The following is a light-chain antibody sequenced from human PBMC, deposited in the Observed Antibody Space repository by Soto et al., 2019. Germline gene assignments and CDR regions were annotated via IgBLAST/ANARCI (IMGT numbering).Light chain of an antibody. CDR3: AAWDDSLSRV. CDR2: RNN. J-gene: IGLJ2*01. V-gene: IGLV1-47*01. CDR1: SSNIGSNY. Sequence: QSVLTQPPSASGTPGQRVTISCSGSSSNIGSNYVYWYQQLPGTAPKLLIYRNNQRPSGVPDRFSGSKSGTSASLAISGLRSEYEDDYYCAAWDDSLSRVFGGGTKLTVL.